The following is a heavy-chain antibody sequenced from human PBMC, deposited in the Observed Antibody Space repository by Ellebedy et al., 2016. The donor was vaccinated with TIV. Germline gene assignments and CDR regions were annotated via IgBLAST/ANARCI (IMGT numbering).Heavy chain of an antibody. CDR1: GFIVGNNY. CDR2: VYSGVDA. Sequence: PGGSLRLSCGGSGFIVGNNYMSWVRQAPGKGLEWVALVYSGVDAYYGGSVQGRFIISRDNLANRAYLQMNNLRAEDTAVYYCASWNVVRGGIFDFWGQGTLVTVSS. V-gene: IGHV3-66*01. CDR3: ASWNVVRGGIFDF. D-gene: IGHD3-10*01. J-gene: IGHJ4*02.